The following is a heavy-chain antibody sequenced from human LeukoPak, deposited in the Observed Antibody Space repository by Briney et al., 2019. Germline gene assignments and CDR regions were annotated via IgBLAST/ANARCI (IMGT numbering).Heavy chain of an antibody. V-gene: IGHV4-39*01. CDR2: IYDSRTI. Sequence: SETLSLTCTVSGCSISSGSYHWGWFRPSPGKGLEWIGSIYDSRTIYYNPSLNSRVTISAVTSKNKFSLQLNSVTAADTAVYYCARHDGRSGGTMGALDSWGQGSLVTVSS. J-gene: IGHJ4*02. D-gene: IGHD4-23*01. CDR1: GCSISSGSYH. CDR3: ARHDGRSGGTMGALDS.